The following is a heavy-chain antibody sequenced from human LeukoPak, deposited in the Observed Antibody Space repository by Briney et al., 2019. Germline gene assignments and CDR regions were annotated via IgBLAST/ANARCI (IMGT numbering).Heavy chain of an antibody. CDR2: INPNSGGT. CDR3: ARGYCSGGSCYCDY. J-gene: IGHJ4*02. V-gene: IGHV1-2*02. D-gene: IGHD2-15*01. Sequence: ASGKVACKASGYTFTGYYMHWVRQAPGQGLEWMGWINPNSGGTNYAQKFQGRVTMTRDTSISTAYMELSRLRSDDKAVYYCARGYCSGGSCYCDYWGQGTLVTVSS. CDR1: GYTFTGYY.